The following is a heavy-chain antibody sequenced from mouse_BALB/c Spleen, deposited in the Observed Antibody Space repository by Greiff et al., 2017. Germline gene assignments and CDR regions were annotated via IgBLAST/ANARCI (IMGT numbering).Heavy chain of an antibody. CDR2: INSNGGST. Sequence: EVKVVESGGGLVQPGGSLKLSCAASGFTFSSYGMSWVRQTPDKRLELVATINSNGGSTYYSDSVKGRFTISRDNAKNTLYLQMSSLKSEDTAMYYCARHYYGYWFAYWGQGTLVTVSA. CDR3: ARHYYGYWFAY. V-gene: IGHV5-6-3*01. CDR1: GFTFSSYG. J-gene: IGHJ3*01. D-gene: IGHD1-2*01.